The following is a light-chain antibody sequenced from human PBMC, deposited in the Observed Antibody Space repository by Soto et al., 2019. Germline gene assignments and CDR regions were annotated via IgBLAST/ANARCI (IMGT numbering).Light chain of an antibody. V-gene: IGKV3-20*01. CDR2: GAS. CDR1: QSVSSRY. Sequence: EIVLTQSPGTLSLSPGERATLSCRASQSVSSRYLAWYQQKPGQAPRVLIYGASSRATGIPDRFSGSGSGTDFTLTISRLEPEDFAVYYCQQYGTSPPWTFGQGPKVEIK. CDR3: QQYGTSPPWT. J-gene: IGKJ1*01.